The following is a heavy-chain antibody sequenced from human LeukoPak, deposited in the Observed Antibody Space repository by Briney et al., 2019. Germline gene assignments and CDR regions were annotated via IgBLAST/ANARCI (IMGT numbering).Heavy chain of an antibody. J-gene: IGHJ4*02. CDR3: ARDRSTRSDYYDSSGYQALDY. CDR2: INPNSGGT. Sequence: GASVKVSCKASGYTFTGYYMHWVRQAPGQGLEWMGWINPNSGGTNYAQKFQCRVTMTRDTSISTAYMELSRLRSDDTAVYYCARDRSTRSDYYDSSGYQALDYWGQGTLVTVSS. D-gene: IGHD3-22*01. CDR1: GYTFTGYY. V-gene: IGHV1-2*02.